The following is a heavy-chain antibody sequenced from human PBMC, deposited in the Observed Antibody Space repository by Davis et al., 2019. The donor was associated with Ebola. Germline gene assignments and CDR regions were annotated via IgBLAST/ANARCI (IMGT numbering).Heavy chain of an antibody. CDR3: ASQLVLGY. CDR1: GFTVSSNY. Sequence: PGGSLRLSCAASGFTVSSNYMSWVRQTPGKGLEWVSVIYSGGSTYYADSVKGRFTISRDNAKNSLYLQMNSLRAEDTAVYYCASQLVLGYWGQGTLVTVSS. V-gene: IGHV3-53*01. CDR2: IYSGGST. D-gene: IGHD6-6*01. J-gene: IGHJ4*02.